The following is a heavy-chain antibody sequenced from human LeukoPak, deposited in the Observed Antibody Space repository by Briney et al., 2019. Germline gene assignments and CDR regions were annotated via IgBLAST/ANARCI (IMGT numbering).Heavy chain of an antibody. J-gene: IGHJ4*02. D-gene: IGHD6-13*01. V-gene: IGHV1-46*01. CDR3: ARAAAAAGNDH. CDR1: GYTFTSYF. CDR2: INPNTGST. Sequence: ASVKVSCKASGYTFTSYFIYWVRQAPGQGLEYMGIINPNTGSTTYAQKFQGRVTMTRDTSTSTVHMELSSLRSEDTAVYYCARAAAAAGNDHWGQGTLVTVSS.